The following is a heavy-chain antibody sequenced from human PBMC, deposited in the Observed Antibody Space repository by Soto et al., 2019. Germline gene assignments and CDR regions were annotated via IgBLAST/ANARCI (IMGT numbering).Heavy chain of an antibody. Sequence: SETLSLTCTVSGGSISSYYWSWIRQPPGKGLEWIGYIYYSGSTNYNPYLKSRVTISVDTSKNQFSLKLSSVTAADTAVYYCARQYCSGGSCYSLNWFDPWGQGTLVTVSS. CDR3: ARQYCSGGSCYSLNWFDP. CDR1: GGSISSYY. V-gene: IGHV4-59*01. J-gene: IGHJ5*02. CDR2: IYYSGST. D-gene: IGHD2-15*01.